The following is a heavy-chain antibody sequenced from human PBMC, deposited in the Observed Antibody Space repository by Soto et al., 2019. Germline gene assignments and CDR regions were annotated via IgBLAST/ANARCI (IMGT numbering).Heavy chain of an antibody. Sequence: PSETLSLTCTVSGSSINSSVYYWVWIRQPPGKVLEWIGSMFYGVSTYYNPSLKSRVTVSVDTSKNQFSLNLRSVTAADTAVYYCARLPSRHLVDYWGQGTLVTVSS. V-gene: IGHV4-39*01. D-gene: IGHD3-3*02. J-gene: IGHJ4*02. CDR1: GSSINSSVYY. CDR3: ARLPSRHLVDY. CDR2: MFYGVST.